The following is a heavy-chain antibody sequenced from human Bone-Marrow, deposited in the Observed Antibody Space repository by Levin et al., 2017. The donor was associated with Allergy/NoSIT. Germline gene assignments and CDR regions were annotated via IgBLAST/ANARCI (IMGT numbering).Heavy chain of an antibody. CDR3: ARSPGYCTTGNCGIDY. J-gene: IGHJ4*02. D-gene: IGHD2-8*01. CDR1: GYIFTSYG. Sequence: ASVKVSCRASGYIFTSYGISWVRQAPGQGPEWMGWISGYNGNTKYTQKVQGRVTLTTDTSTSTAYMELRSLRSDDTAMYYCARSPGYCTTGNCGIDYWGRGTLVTVSS. CDR2: ISGYNGNT. V-gene: IGHV1-18*01.